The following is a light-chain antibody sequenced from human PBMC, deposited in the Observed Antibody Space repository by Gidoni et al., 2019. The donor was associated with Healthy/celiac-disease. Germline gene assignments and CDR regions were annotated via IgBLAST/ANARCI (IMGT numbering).Light chain of an antibody. CDR3: QQYNSYSPST. Sequence: DIQMTQSPSTLSASVGDRVTITCRASQSISSWLAWYQQKPGKAPKLLIYYASSLESGVPSRFSGSGSGTEFTLTISSLQPDDFATYYCQQYNSYSPSTFGGGTKVEIK. CDR1: QSISSW. J-gene: IGKJ4*01. V-gene: IGKV1-5*01. CDR2: YAS.